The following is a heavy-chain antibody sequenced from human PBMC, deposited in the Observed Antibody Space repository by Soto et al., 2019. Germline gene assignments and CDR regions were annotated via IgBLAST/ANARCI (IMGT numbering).Heavy chain of an antibody. D-gene: IGHD3-10*01. Sequence: QVQLVQSGAEAKNPGASVKVSCKASGYTFTSYGISWVRQAPGQGLEWMGWISAYSRSTNYAQKFQGRVTMTTDTSTSTTYMELRSLRSNDTAVYDCARDEHGFGYGSGRSNWFDPWGQGTLVTVSS. V-gene: IGHV1-18*01. CDR3: ARDEHGFGYGSGRSNWFDP. CDR2: ISAYSRST. CDR1: GYTFTSYG. J-gene: IGHJ5*02.